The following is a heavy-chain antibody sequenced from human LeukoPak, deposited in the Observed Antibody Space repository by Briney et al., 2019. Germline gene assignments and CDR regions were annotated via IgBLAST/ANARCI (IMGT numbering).Heavy chain of an antibody. V-gene: IGHV3-74*01. CDR2: INNDGNRI. Sequence: GGSLRLSCAASGFTVSDSWMFCVRQAPGKGLMYVSEINNDGNRIRYVDSVKGRFTISRDGAKNTLFLQMSSLRDDDTAMYYCARGGLPGGYDYWGQGILVIVSS. J-gene: IGHJ4*02. CDR1: GFTVSDSW. CDR3: ARGGLPGGYDY. D-gene: IGHD7-27*01.